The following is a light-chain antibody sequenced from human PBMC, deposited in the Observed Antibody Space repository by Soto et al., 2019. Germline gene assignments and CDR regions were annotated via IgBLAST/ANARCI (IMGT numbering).Light chain of an antibody. CDR3: SSDTSSSTDYV. J-gene: IGLJ1*01. V-gene: IGLV2-14*01. CDR1: SSDVGGYNY. Sequence: QSVLTQPASVSGSPGQSITISCTGTSSDVGGYNYVSWYQQHPGKAPKLMIYDVSNRPSGVSNRFSGSKSGNTASLAISGLQAEDEADYYCSSDTSSSTDYVFGTGAKVTV. CDR2: DVS.